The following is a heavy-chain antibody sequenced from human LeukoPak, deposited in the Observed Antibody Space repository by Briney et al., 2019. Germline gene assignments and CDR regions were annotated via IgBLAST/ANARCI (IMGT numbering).Heavy chain of an antibody. Sequence: SETLSLTCAVYGWSFSGYYWSWIRQPPGKGLEWIGEINHSGSTNYNPSLKSRVTISVDTSKNQFSLKLSSVTAADTAVYYCARAKPNSSSWYIDYWGQGTLVTVSS. CDR3: ARAKPNSSSWYIDY. D-gene: IGHD6-13*01. CDR1: GWSFSGYY. J-gene: IGHJ4*02. V-gene: IGHV4-34*01. CDR2: INHSGST.